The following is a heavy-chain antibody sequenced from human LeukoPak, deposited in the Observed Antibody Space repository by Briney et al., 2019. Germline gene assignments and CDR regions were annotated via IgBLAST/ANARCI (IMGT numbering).Heavy chain of an antibody. CDR1: GFTFSSYW. V-gene: IGHV3-7*01. Sequence: GGSLRLSCAVSGFTFSSYWMNWVRQAPGKGLEWVANIKQDGSEKNYVDSVKGRFTISRDNAKSSLFLQMNDLRAEDTAVYYCAKGGRGNGEVYWGQGTLVTVSS. CDR2: IKQDGSEK. D-gene: IGHD2-8*01. J-gene: IGHJ4*02. CDR3: AKGGRGNGEVY.